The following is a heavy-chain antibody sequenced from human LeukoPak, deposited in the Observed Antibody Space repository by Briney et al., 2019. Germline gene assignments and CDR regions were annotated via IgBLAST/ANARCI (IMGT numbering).Heavy chain of an antibody. CDR1: GFTFSSYG. D-gene: IGHD6-13*01. J-gene: IGHJ6*02. Sequence: GGSPRLSCAASGFTFSSYGMHWVRQAPGKGLEWVAVIWSDGSSKHYADSVKGRFTISRDNSKNTLYLQMSSLRAEDTALCYCARGQPPSYYDMDVWGQGTTVTVSS. V-gene: IGHV3-33*01. CDR3: ARGQPPSYYDMDV. CDR2: IWSDGSSK.